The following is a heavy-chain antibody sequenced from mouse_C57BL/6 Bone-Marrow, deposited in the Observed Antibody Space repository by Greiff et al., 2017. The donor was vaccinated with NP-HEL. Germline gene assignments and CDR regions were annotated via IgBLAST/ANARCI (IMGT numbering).Heavy chain of an antibody. CDR3: ARKKNIGFAY. CDR2: ISSGGSYT. V-gene: IGHV5-6*01. J-gene: IGHJ3*01. CDR1: GFTFSSYG. Sequence: EVKVVESGGDLVKPGGSLKLSCAASGFTFSSYGMSWVRQTPDKRLEWVATISSGGSYTYYPDSVKGRFTISRDNAKNTLYLQMSSLKSEDTAMYYCARKKNIGFAYWGQGTLVTVSA.